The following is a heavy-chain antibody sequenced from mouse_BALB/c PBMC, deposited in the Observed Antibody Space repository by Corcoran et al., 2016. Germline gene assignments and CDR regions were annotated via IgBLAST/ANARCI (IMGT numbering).Heavy chain of an antibody. V-gene: IGHV1-9*01. CDR2: ILPGSGST. D-gene: IGHD2-14*01. Sequence: QVQLQQSGAELMKPGASVKISCKATGYTFSSYWIEWVKQRPGHGLEWIGEILPGSGSTNYNEKFKGKATFTADTSSNTAYMQLSSLTSEDSAVYYCARAEVRNYAMDYWGQGTSVTVSS. CDR3: ARAEVRNYAMDY. J-gene: IGHJ4*01. CDR1: GYTFSSYW.